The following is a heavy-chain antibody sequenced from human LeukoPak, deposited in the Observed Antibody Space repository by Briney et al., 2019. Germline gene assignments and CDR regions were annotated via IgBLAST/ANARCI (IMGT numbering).Heavy chain of an antibody. Sequence: GGSLRLSCAASGFTFSSYAMHWVRQAPGKGLEWVAVISYDGSNKYYADSVKGRFTISRDNSKNTLYLQMNSLRAEDTAVYYCARGSGSKDGSGSYVYWGQGTLVTVSS. D-gene: IGHD3-10*01. J-gene: IGHJ4*02. CDR3: ARGSGSKDGSGSYVY. V-gene: IGHV3-30-3*01. CDR2: ISYDGSNK. CDR1: GFTFSSYA.